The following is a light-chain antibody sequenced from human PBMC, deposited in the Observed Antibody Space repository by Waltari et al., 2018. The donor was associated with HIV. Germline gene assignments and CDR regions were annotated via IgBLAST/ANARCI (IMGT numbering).Light chain of an antibody. J-gene: IGLJ1*01. Sequence: SYELTQAPSVPVSPGQTARITCSGDTLAKQYAYWYQQKPGQAPELVMYQDTERPSGIPERFSGSRSGTTVTLTISRVQAADEADYYCQSIDSGGTFVFGTGTKVTVL. CDR3: QSIDSGGTFV. CDR1: TLAKQY. CDR2: QDT. V-gene: IGLV3-25*03.